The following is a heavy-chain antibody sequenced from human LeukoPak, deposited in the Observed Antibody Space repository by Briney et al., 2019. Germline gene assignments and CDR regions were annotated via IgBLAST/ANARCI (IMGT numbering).Heavy chain of an antibody. Sequence: GGSLRLSCAASGFTFSSYSMNWVRQAPGKGLEWVSYISSSSSTIYYADSVKGRFTISRDDAKNSLYPQMNSLRAEDTAVYYCATLTGYYNVAVDYWGQGTLVTVSS. CDR3: ATLTGYYNVAVDY. CDR2: ISSSSSTI. CDR1: GFTFSSYS. D-gene: IGHD3-9*01. J-gene: IGHJ4*02. V-gene: IGHV3-48*04.